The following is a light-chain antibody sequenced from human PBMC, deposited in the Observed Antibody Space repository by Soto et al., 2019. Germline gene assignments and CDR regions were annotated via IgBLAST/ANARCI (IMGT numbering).Light chain of an antibody. CDR3: QHYNILPLT. CDR2: GAS. J-gene: IGKJ4*01. V-gene: IGKV3-15*01. CDR1: QSVSNK. Sequence: EIVMTQSPATLSVSLGERATLSCRASQSVSNKLAWYQQKPGQAPRLLIFGASARATGIPARFSGSGSGTEFTLTITSLQSEAFAIYYCQHYNILPLTFGGGTKVEIK.